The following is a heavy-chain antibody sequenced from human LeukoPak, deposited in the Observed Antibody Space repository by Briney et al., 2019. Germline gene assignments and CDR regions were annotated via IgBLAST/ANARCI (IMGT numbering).Heavy chain of an antibody. V-gene: IGHV3-11*01. Sequence: PGGSLRLSCAASGFTFSDYYMNWIRQAPGKGLEWVSYISSSGSTIYYADSVKGRFTISRDHSKNSVYLQMNSLRAEETAVYYCARRVNHYFDYWGQGNLVTVSS. CDR3: ARRVNHYFDY. D-gene: IGHD4-11*01. J-gene: IGHJ4*02. CDR2: ISSSGSTI. CDR1: GFTFSDYY.